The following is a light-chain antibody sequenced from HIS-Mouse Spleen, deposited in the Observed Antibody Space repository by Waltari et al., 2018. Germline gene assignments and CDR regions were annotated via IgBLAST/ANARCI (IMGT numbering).Light chain of an antibody. CDR3: YSTDSSGKV. J-gene: IGLJ2*01. Sequence: SYELTQPPSVSVSPGQTARITCSGDALPKKYAYWYQQKSGQAPVLVIYEDSKRPSGIPERFSGSSSGTMDTLTISGAQVEDEADYYCYSTDSSGKVFGGGTKLTVL. V-gene: IGLV3-10*01. CDR2: EDS. CDR1: ALPKKY.